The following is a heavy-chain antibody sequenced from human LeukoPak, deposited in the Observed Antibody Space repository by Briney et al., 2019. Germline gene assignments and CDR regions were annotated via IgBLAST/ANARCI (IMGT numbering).Heavy chain of an antibody. CDR2: ISSSSSYT. CDR1: GFTFSDYY. J-gene: IGHJ4*02. V-gene: IGHV3-11*03. Sequence: GGSLRLSCAASGFTFSDYYMSWIRQAPGKGLEWVSYISSSSSYTNYADSVKGRFTISRDNSKNTLYLQMNSLRAEDTAVYYCANIVVVTAILSVDYWGQGTLVTVSS. D-gene: IGHD2-21*02. CDR3: ANIVVVTAILSVDY.